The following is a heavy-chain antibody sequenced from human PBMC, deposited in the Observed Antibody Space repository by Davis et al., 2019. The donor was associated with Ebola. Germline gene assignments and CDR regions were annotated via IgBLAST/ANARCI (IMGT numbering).Heavy chain of an antibody. Sequence: GESLKISCAASGFTFSSYSMNWVRQAPGKGLEWVSSISSGSSYIYYADSVKGRFTISRDNAKNSLYLQMNSLRAEDTAVYYCASLIEVDTAMVAFDYWGQGALVTVSS. J-gene: IGHJ4*02. CDR3: ASLIEVDTAMVAFDY. CDR2: ISSGSSYI. D-gene: IGHD5-18*01. V-gene: IGHV3-21*01. CDR1: GFTFSSYS.